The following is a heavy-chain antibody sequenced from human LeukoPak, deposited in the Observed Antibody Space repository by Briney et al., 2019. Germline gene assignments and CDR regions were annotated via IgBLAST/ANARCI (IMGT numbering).Heavy chain of an antibody. CDR3: ARDPPGSGSYYDY. V-gene: IGHV4-59*01. Sequence: SETLSLTCTVSGGSISSYYWSWIRQPPGKGLEWIGYIYYSGSTNYNPSLKSRVTISVDTSKNQFSLKLSSVTAADTAVYYCARDPPGSGSYYDYWGQGALVTVSS. D-gene: IGHD3-10*01. CDR1: GGSISSYY. J-gene: IGHJ4*02. CDR2: IYYSGST.